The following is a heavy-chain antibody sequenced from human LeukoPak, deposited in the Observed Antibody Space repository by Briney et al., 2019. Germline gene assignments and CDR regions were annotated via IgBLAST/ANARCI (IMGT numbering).Heavy chain of an antibody. J-gene: IGHJ6*03. V-gene: IGHV4-59*01. D-gene: IGHD3-22*01. CDR3: ARMSYYYDSSGYYYYYYMDV. Sequence: PSETLSLTCTVSGGSISSYYWSWIRQPPGKGPEWIGYIYYSGSTNYNPSLKSRVTISVDTSKNQFSLKLSSVAAADTAVYYCARMSYYYDSSGYYYYYYMDVWGKGTTVTVSS. CDR2: IYYSGST. CDR1: GGSISSYY.